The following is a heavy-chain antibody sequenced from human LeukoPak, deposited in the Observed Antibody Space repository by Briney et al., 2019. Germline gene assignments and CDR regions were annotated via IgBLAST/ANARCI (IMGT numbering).Heavy chain of an antibody. Sequence: PGGSLRLSCAASGFSFTSYSMNWVRQAPGKGLEWVSSISITSSYIYYADSVKGRFTISRDNAKNSLYLQMNSLRAEDTALYYCARFDAVASYFYGMDVWGQGTTVTVSS. CDR3: ARFDAVASYFYGMDV. J-gene: IGHJ6*02. D-gene: IGHD6-19*01. CDR1: GFSFTSYS. V-gene: IGHV3-21*01. CDR2: ISITSSYI.